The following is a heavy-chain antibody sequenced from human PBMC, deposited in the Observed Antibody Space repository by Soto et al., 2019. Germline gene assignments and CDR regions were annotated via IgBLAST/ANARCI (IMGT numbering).Heavy chain of an antibody. CDR1: GGSFSGYY. CDR2: ITHSGST. CDR3: ARVSSSYCSGGRGYSDVQFFDS. V-gene: IGHV4-34*01. Sequence: QVQLQQWGAGLLKPSETLSLICAVYGGSFSGYYWSWIRQPPGKGLEWIGEITHSGSTNYNPSLKSRVTVSVETSKNEFSLKLRAVSAADTAVYYCARVSSSYCSGGRGYSDVQFFDSCGQGILVTVSS. J-gene: IGHJ4*02. D-gene: IGHD2-15*01.